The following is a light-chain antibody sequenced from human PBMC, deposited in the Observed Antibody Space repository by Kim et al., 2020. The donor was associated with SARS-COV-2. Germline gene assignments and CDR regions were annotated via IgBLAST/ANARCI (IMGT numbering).Light chain of an antibody. J-gene: IGKJ1*01. V-gene: IGKV3-15*01. CDR1: QSVSSN. CDR2: GAS. Sequence: EIVMTQSPATLSVSPGERATLSCRASQSVSSNLAWYQQKPGQAPRLLIYGASTRATGIPARFSGSGSGTEFTLTFSSLQSEDFAVYYCQHRWTFGQGTKVDIK. CDR3: QHRWT.